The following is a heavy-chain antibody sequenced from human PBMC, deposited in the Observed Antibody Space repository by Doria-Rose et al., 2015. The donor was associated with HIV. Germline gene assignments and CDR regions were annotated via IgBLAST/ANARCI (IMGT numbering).Heavy chain of an antibody. V-gene: IGHV4-4*09. CDR3: ARFRPSRGIYYSLDV. Sequence: TLSLTCTVSGGSISSYYRNWIRQPPGKGLEWIGYIYSSGSTHYNSSLKSRVTISIDTSKNQFSLKLSSVTAADTAVYYCARFRPSRGIYYSLDVWGKGTTVTVSS. J-gene: IGHJ6*03. CDR1: GGSISSYY. CDR2: IYSSGST. D-gene: IGHD3-10*01.